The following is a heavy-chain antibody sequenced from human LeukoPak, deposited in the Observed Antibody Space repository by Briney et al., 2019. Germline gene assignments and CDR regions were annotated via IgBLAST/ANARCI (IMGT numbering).Heavy chain of an antibody. D-gene: IGHD4-17*01. CDR1: GVSFDDYY. CDR3: TRMTTGHVY. V-gene: IGHV4-34*01. J-gene: IGHJ4*02. CDR2: INHSGYT. Sequence: SETLSLTCAVSGVSFDDYYWAWVRQTPGKGLEWIGEINHSGYTNDSPSLKSRVTLSIDTSRKQFSLNLRSVTVADAGTYYCTRMTTGHVYWGQGTLVTVSS.